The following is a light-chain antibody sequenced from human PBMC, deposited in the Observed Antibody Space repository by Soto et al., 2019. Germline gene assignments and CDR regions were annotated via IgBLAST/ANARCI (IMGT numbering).Light chain of an antibody. CDR2: EAS. CDR1: QSVSSY. CDR3: QQRSNWST. J-gene: IGKJ5*01. Sequence: EIVLTQSPATLSLSPGERATLSCRASQSVSSYLAWYQQKPGQAPSLLIYEASNRATGIPARFSGSGSGTDFTLTISSLEPEDSAVYYCQQRSNWSTFGQGTRLEIK. V-gene: IGKV3-11*01.